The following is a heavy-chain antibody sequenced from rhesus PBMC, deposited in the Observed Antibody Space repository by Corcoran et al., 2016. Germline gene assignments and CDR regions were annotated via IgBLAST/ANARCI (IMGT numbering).Heavy chain of an antibody. CDR1: GFTFSSYA. J-gene: IGHJ4*01. CDR2: ISSGGTT. CDR3: AKDFDRGVGAGSDY. V-gene: IGHV3-103*01. Sequence: EVQLVESGGGLAKPGGSLRLSCAASGFTFSSYAMHCVRQAPGNGLEWVSGISSGGTTFYAESVKGRFTISRDNSKSTLSLQMNSLRADDTAAYYCAKDFDRGVGAGSDYWGQGVLVTVSS. D-gene: IGHD1-44*02.